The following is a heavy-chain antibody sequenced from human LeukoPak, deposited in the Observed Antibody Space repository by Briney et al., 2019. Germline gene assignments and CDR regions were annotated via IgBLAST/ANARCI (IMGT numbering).Heavy chain of an antibody. CDR3: ARDSGRGGNSDY. Sequence: PGRSMRPSRAAAGFIISYYWMHWVRQAPRKVLVWVSRIKTDGSSTSYADSVKGRLTISRDNAKNTMYLQMNRLRAEDTAVYYCARDSGRGGNSDYWGQGTLVTVSS. V-gene: IGHV3-74*01. CDR1: GFIISYYW. J-gene: IGHJ4*02. D-gene: IGHD4-23*01. CDR2: IKTDGSST.